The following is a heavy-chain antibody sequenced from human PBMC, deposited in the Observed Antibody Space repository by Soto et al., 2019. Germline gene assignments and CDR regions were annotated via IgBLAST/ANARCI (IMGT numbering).Heavy chain of an antibody. CDR2: IKSKGAGVAV. CDR3: TRRLKAGDAAVHPLAC. CDR1: GLRLSDGW. D-gene: IGHD7-27*01. J-gene: IGHJ4*02. V-gene: IGHV3-15*07. Sequence: EVRLVESGGGSVKPEGSLRLSCAASGLRLSDGWMNWVRQTPGNGLEWVGRIKSKGAGVAVDYAAPVNGRSTISRDDSENMLDLQMNNQKADDTGIYYCTRRLKAGDAAVHPLACWGQGALVTVSS.